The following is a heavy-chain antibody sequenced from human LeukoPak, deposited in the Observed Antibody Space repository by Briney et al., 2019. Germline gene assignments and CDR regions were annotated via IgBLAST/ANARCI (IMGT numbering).Heavy chain of an antibody. V-gene: IGHV4-4*02. D-gene: IGHD3-16*01. CDR2: IYHSGST. Sequence: SGTLSLTCAVSGGSISSSNWWSWVRQPPGKGLEWIGEIYHSGSTNYNPSLKNRVTISVDKSKNQFSLKLSSVTAADTAVYYCARDRTYAHDAFDIWGQGTMVTVSS. CDR1: GGSISSSNW. J-gene: IGHJ3*02. CDR3: ARDRTYAHDAFDI.